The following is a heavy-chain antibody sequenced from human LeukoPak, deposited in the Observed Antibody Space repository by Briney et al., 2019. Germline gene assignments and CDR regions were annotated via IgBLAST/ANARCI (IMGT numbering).Heavy chain of an antibody. CDR3: AKDPSQYDTNTFDV. J-gene: IGHJ3*01. Sequence: GGSLRLSCAASGFTFSSYGMHWVRQAPGKGLEWVAVISYDGSNKYYADSVKGRFTISRDNSKNTLYLQMNSLRAGDTAVYYCAKDPSQYDTNTFDVWGQGTMVTVSS. CDR2: ISYDGSNK. V-gene: IGHV3-30*18. D-gene: IGHD2-8*01. CDR1: GFTFSSYG.